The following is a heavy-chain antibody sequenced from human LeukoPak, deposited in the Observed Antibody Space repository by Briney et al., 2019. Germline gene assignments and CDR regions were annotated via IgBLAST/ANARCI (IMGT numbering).Heavy chain of an antibody. J-gene: IGHJ4*02. D-gene: IGHD6-19*01. CDR1: GFTFSSYG. V-gene: IGHV3-23*01. CDR3: ARVDRTGHSSGWYGY. Sequence: GGSLRLSCAASGFTFSSYGMSWVRQAPGKGLEWVSAISGSGGSTHYADSVKGRFTISRDNSKNTLYVQMNSLRAEDTAVYYCARVDRTGHSSGWYGYWGQGTLVTVSS. CDR2: ISGSGGST.